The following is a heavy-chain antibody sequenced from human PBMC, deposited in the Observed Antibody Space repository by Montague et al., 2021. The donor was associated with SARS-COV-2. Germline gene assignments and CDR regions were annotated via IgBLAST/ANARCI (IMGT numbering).Heavy chain of an antibody. V-gene: IGHV4-39*07. J-gene: IGHJ4*02. Sequence: SETLSLTCTVSGGSIRSTTFYWGWIRQSPGKGLEWIGYIYEGDTTXYNPSLKSRVAISLDTPNNQFSLKITSLIAADTAIYYCVTPGKTAVAGQFDYWGPGILATVSS. CDR1: GGSIRSTTFY. D-gene: IGHD6-19*01. CDR3: VTPGKTAVAGQFDY. CDR2: IYEGDTT.